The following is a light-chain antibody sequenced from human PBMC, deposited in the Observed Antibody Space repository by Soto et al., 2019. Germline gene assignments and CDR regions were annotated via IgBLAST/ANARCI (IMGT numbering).Light chain of an antibody. J-gene: IGLJ2*01. CDR1: RDDIGAYDY. CDR2: EVT. V-gene: IGLV2-14*01. Sequence: LTQPASVSGSPGQSITISCAGTRDDIGAYDYVSWYQQHPGNAPKLLVYEVTNRPSGVSDRFSGSKSGNTASLTIPGLQAEDEADYYCNSYTNSSAVVFGGGTKVTVL. CDR3: NSYTNSSAVV.